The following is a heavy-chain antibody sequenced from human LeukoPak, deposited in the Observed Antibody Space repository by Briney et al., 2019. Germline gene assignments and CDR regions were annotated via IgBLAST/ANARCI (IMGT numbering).Heavy chain of an antibody. Sequence: PSETLSLTCTVSGGSISSSSYYWGWIRQPPGKGLEWIGSIYYSGSTYYNPSLKSRVTISVDTSKNQFSLKLSSVTAADTAVYYCAREEVTVTTGDYYYYGMDVWGQGTTVTVSS. CDR1: GGSISSSSYY. CDR3: AREEVTVTTGDYYYYGMDV. J-gene: IGHJ6*02. V-gene: IGHV4-39*07. CDR2: IYYSGST. D-gene: IGHD4-17*01.